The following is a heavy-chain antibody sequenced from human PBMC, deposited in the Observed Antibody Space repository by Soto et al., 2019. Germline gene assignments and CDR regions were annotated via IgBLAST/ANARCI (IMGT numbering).Heavy chain of an antibody. V-gene: IGHV3-7*01. CDR1: GFTFSSYW. CDR2: IKQDGSEK. D-gene: IGHD3-3*01. CDR3: ARGFLEWLLGQYYYYGMDV. Sequence: PGGSLRLSCAASGFTFSSYWMSWVRQAPGKGLEWVANIKQDGSEKYYVDSVKGRLTISRDNAKNSLYLQMNSLRAEDTAVYYCARGFLEWLLGQYYYYGMDVCGQGTMVTVSS. J-gene: IGHJ6*02.